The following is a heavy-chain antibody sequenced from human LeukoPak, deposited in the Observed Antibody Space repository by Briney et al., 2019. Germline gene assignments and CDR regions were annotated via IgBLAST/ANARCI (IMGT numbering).Heavy chain of an antibody. CDR1: GDSISSYY. Sequence: PSETLSLTCTVSGDSISSYYGSWIRQPPGRGQWMSWYIYYSGSTNYNPSLKSRVTISVDTSNNPFSLKLSTVTAADTAVYYCARGGDSSYWYFDLWGRGTLVTVSS. J-gene: IGHJ2*01. CDR3: ARGGDSSYWYFDL. CDR2: IYYSGST. V-gene: IGHV4-59*01. D-gene: IGHD3-22*01.